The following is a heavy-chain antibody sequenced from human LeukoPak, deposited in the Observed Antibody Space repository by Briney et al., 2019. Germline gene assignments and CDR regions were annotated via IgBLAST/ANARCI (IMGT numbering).Heavy chain of an antibody. Sequence: SETLSLTCTVSGDSMSVYYWSWIRQPPGKGLEYIGYVYHSGSTDYNPSLKGRVTISMDTSKSQVSLKLYSVTAADTAVYYCARDTSAWVLWGQGTLVTVSS. D-gene: IGHD6-19*01. J-gene: IGHJ1*01. CDR2: VYHSGST. CDR3: ARDTSAWVL. CDR1: GDSMSVYY. V-gene: IGHV4-59*01.